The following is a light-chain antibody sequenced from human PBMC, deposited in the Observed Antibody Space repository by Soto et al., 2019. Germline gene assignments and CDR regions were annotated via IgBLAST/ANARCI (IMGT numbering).Light chain of an antibody. J-gene: IGLJ3*02. CDR1: TSNIGAGYD. Sequence: QSVLTQPPSVSGAPGQRVTIPCTGSTSNIGAGYDVHWYQQVPGTAPKLLIYANNNRPSGVPDRFSGSKSGTSATLAITGLQAEDETDYYCQSYDISLSGWVFGGGTKLTVL. CDR2: ANN. CDR3: QSYDISLSGWV. V-gene: IGLV1-40*01.